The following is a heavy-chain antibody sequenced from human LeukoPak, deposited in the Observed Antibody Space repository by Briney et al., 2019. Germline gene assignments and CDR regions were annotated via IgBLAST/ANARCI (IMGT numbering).Heavy chain of an antibody. CDR2: FSAYNGNT. CDR1: GYTFTSYG. J-gene: IGHJ1*01. D-gene: IGHD2-21*02. V-gene: IGHV1-18*01. Sequence: ASVKVSCKASGYTFTSYGISWVRQAPGQGLEWMGWFSAYNGNTNYAQKLQGRVTMTTDTSTSTAYMELRSLRSDDTAVYYCARGVYAYCGGDCYSGYFQHWGQGTLVTVSS. CDR3: ARGVYAYCGGDCYSGYFQH.